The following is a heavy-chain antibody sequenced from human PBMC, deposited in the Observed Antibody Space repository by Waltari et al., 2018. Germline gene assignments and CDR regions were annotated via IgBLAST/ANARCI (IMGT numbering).Heavy chain of an antibody. CDR2: ISSTGNTI. Sequence: VEVVESGGGLVPPGGSLRLSCATSGFSFRRFERNWVRQAPGKGLEWVSFISSTGNTIYYADSVRGRFTSSRDNAKNSMYLQMNSLRVEDTALYYCAREGSDWSLDVWGQGTSVTVSS. D-gene: IGHD6-19*01. CDR1: GFSFRRFE. V-gene: IGHV3-48*03. CDR3: AREGSDWSLDV. J-gene: IGHJ3*01.